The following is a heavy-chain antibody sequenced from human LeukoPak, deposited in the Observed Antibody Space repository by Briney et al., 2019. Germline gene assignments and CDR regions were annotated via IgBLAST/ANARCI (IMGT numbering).Heavy chain of an antibody. CDR3: ARDRGYSSIPEADAFDI. D-gene: IGHD6-13*01. V-gene: IGHV1-46*01. J-gene: IGHJ3*02. CDR1: GYTFTSYY. Sequence: ASVKVSCKASGYTFTSYYIHWVRQAPGEGLEWMGRINPSGGYTTYAQNFQGRVTMNRDTSTSTAYMELRSLRSDDTAVYYCARDRGYSSIPEADAFDIWGQGTMVTVSS. CDR2: INPSGGYT.